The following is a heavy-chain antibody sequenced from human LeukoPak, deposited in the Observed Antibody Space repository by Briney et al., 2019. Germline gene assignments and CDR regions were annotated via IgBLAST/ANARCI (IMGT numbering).Heavy chain of an antibody. Sequence: GGSLRLSCAASGFTFSSYSMNWVRQAPGKGLEWVSYISSSSSTIYYADSVKGRFTISRDNAKNSLYLQMNGLRAEDTAVYYCARDSVVVVAAIGALDYWGQGTLVTVSS. CDR1: GFTFSSYS. CDR2: ISSSSSTI. CDR3: ARDSVVVVAAIGALDY. V-gene: IGHV3-48*04. J-gene: IGHJ4*02. D-gene: IGHD2-15*01.